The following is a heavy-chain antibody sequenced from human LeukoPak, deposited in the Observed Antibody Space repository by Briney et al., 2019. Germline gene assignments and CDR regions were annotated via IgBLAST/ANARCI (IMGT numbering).Heavy chain of an antibody. V-gene: IGHV3-23*01. D-gene: IGHD6-13*01. CDR2: ISGGGGGT. Sequence: PGGSLRLSCAASGFTFSSYAMSWVRQAPGKGLEWVSAISGGGGGTYYADSVKGRFTISRDNSKNTLYLQMNSLRAEDTAVYYCAKDGRGIAAYDYWGQGTLVTVSS. CDR1: GFTFSSYA. CDR3: AKDGRGIAAYDY. J-gene: IGHJ4*02.